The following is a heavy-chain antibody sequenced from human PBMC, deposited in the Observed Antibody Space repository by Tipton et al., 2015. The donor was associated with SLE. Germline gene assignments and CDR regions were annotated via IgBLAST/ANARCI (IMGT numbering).Heavy chain of an antibody. CDR2: IYYSGST. CDR3: ARGPYYYMDV. J-gene: IGHJ6*03. Sequence: LSLTCTVSNGSISSSPYYWGWIRQSPGKGLEWVGSIYYSGSTYYNPSLKSRVAISVDTSRNQCSLNLTSVTAADTAVYYCARGPYYYMDVWGKGTTVTVSS. V-gene: IGHV4-39*07. CDR1: NGSISSSPYY.